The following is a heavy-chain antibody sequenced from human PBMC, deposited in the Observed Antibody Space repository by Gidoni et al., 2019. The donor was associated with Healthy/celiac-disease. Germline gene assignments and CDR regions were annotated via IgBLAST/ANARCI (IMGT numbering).Heavy chain of an antibody. CDR1: GGSLSRSSYY. CDR2: IYYSGST. J-gene: IGHJ4*02. CDR3: AREGLGMVRGVITPGDY. D-gene: IGHD3-10*01. V-gene: IGHV4-39*01. Sequence: LQLQESGPGLVKPSETLSLTCTVSGGSLSRSSYYWGWIRQPQGKGLAWIGSIYYSGSTYYNPSIKSRVTISVDTSKNQFSLKLSSVTAADTAVYYCAREGLGMVRGVITPGDYWGQGTLVTVSS.